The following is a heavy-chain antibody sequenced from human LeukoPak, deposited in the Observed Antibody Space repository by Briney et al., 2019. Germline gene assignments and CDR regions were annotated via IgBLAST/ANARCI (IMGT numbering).Heavy chain of an antibody. Sequence: AGESLKISCKASGYRFTNYWIAWVRQMPGKGLELMGSIYPGDSDVRYSPSFQGQVTISADKSFTTAYLQWRSLKASDTAIYYCTRQGVHYSDSSAFCYWGQGTRVTVSS. CDR3: TRQGVHYSDSSAFCY. CDR1: GYRFTNYW. D-gene: IGHD3-22*01. CDR2: IYPGDSDV. V-gene: IGHV5-51*01. J-gene: IGHJ4*02.